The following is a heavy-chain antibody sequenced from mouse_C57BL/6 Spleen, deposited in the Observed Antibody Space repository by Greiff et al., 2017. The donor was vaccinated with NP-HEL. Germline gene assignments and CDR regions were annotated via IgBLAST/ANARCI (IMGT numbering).Heavy chain of an antibody. CDR3: ARGGLRRDFDY. CDR2: ISYSGST. CDR1: GYSITSGYD. D-gene: IGHD2-4*01. V-gene: IGHV3-1*01. J-gene: IGHJ2*01. Sequence: VQLKESGPGMVKPSQSLSLTCTVTGYSITSGYDWHWIRHFPGNKLEWMGYISYSGSTNYNPSLKSRISITHDTSKNHFFLKLNSVTTEDTATYYCARGGLRRDFDYWGQGTTLTVSS.